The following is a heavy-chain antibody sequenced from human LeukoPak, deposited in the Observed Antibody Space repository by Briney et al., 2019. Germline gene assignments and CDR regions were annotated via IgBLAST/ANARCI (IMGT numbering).Heavy chain of an antibody. CDR3: ARGLFAVAGTSGRTRDGRPRPLDY. J-gene: IGHJ4*02. V-gene: IGHV3-7*01. CDR2: IKQDGSEK. Sequence: GGSLRLSCAASGFTFSSYWMSWVRQAPGKGLEWVANIKQDGSEKYYVDSVKGRFTISRDNAKNSLYLQMNSLRAEDTAVYYCARGLFAVAGTSGRTRDGRPRPLDYWGQGTLVTVSS. CDR1: GFTFSSYW. D-gene: IGHD6-19*01.